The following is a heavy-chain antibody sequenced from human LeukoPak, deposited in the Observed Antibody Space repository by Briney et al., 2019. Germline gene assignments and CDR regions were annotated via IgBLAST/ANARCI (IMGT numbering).Heavy chain of an antibody. J-gene: IGHJ4*02. V-gene: IGHV3-48*01. D-gene: IGHD2/OR15-2a*01. CDR2: ISGSGNAK. Sequence: PGGSLRLSCAASGFSFSSYSMNWVRQAPGKGLEWVSYISGSGNAKHYTDSVKGRFTISRDNAKNALYLQMNSLRAEDTAVYFCARDYLYAFDYWGQGTLVPVSS. CDR1: GFSFSSYS. CDR3: ARDYLYAFDY.